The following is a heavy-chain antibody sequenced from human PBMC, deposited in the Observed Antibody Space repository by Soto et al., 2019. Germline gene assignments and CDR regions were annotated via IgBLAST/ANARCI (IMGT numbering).Heavy chain of an antibody. J-gene: IGHJ4*02. V-gene: IGHV3-23*01. CDR3: AKDGRRDGYKKNAYFDY. Sequence: GGSLRLSCAASGFTFSSYAMSWVRQAPGKGLEWVSAISGSGGSTYYADSVKGRFTISRDNSKNTLYLQMNSLRAEDTAVYYCAKDGRRDGYKKNAYFDYWGQGTLVTVSS. CDR2: ISGSGGST. CDR1: GFTFSSYA. D-gene: IGHD3-16*01.